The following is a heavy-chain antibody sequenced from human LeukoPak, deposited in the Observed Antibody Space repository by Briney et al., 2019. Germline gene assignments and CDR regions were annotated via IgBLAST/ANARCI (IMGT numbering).Heavy chain of an antibody. J-gene: IGHJ4*02. V-gene: IGHV3-21*01. Sequence: PGGSLRLSCAASGFTFSSYSMNWVRQTPGKGLEWVSSITSSSSYINSADSVKGRLTISRDNAKNSLYLQMNSLRAEDTDVYYCARGVRYYDSSGYPGSDYWGQGTLVTVSS. CDR1: GFTFSSYS. CDR2: ITSSSSYI. D-gene: IGHD3-22*01. CDR3: ARGVRYYDSSGYPGSDY.